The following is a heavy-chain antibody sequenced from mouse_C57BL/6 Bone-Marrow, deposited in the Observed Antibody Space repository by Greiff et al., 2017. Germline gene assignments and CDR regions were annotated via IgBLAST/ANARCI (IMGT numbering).Heavy chain of an antibody. CDR1: GYSITSGYD. CDR3: ARDITGYYAMDY. D-gene: IGHD1-3*01. CDR2: ISYSGST. Sequence: EVKLVESGPGMVKPSQSLSLTCTVTGYSITSGYDWHWIRHFPGNKLEWMGYISYSGSTTYNPSLKSRISITHDTSKNHFFLKLNSVTTEDTATYYCARDITGYYAMDYWGQGTSVTVSS. J-gene: IGHJ4*01. V-gene: IGHV3-1*01.